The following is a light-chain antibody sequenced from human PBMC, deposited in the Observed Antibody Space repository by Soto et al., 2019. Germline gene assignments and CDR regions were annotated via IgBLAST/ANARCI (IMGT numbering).Light chain of an antibody. CDR1: QSISSW. CDR3: QQYINTNNPWM. J-gene: IGKJ1*01. CDR2: DAT. V-gene: IGKV1-5*01. Sequence: DIQLTQSPSTLSASVGDRVTITCRASQSISSWLAWYQQKPGKAPKLLIYDATILKSGVPSRFSGSGSGTEFTLTISSLQPDDSATYYCQQYINTNNPWMFGQGTKVDIK.